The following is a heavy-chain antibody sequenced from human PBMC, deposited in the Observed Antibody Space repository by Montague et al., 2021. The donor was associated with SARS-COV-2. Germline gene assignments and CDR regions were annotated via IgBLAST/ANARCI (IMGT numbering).Heavy chain of an antibody. D-gene: IGHD5-24*01. Sequence: SETLSLTCAVYGGPFNPYCWTWVRQTPGKGLEWNGEISHYGSTNYNPTFKIRVTISVDTSKSQFSLTLNSVTAADPAVYYCSRLGLQLLGGHYFDYWGQGTLVTVSS. CDR3: SRLGLQLLGGHYFDY. CDR1: GGPFNPYC. V-gene: IGHV4-34*01. J-gene: IGHJ4*02. CDR2: ISHYGST.